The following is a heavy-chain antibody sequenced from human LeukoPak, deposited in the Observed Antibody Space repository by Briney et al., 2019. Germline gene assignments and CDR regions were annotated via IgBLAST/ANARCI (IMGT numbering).Heavy chain of an antibody. CDR1: GGSISSSSYY. J-gene: IGHJ6*03. V-gene: IGHV4-39*07. Sequence: SETLSLTCTVSGGSISSSSYYWGWIRQPPGKGLEWIGSIYYSGSTYYNPSLKSRVTISVDTSKNQFSLKLSSVTAADTAVYYCARCSSSWPDYYYYYMDVWGKGTTVTVSS. CDR3: ARCSSSWPDYYYYYMDV. D-gene: IGHD6-6*01. CDR2: IYYSGST.